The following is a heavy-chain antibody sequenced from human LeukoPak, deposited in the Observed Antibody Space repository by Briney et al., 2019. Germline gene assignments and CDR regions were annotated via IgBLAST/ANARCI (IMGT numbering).Heavy chain of an antibody. Sequence: SETLSLTCTVSGGYIRSYYWGWIRQPPGKGLEWIGSIYYSGSTYYNPSLKSRVTISVDTSKNQFSLKLSSVTAADTAVYYCARPNWNDLHFDYWGQGTLVTVSS. CDR1: GGYIRSYY. CDR2: IYYSGST. V-gene: IGHV4-39*01. CDR3: ARPNWNDLHFDY. D-gene: IGHD1-1*01. J-gene: IGHJ4*02.